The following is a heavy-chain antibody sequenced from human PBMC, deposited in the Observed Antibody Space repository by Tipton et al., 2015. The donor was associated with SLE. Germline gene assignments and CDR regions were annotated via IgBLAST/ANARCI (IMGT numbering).Heavy chain of an antibody. CDR1: GGSISSGSYY. V-gene: IGHV4-61*02. J-gene: IGHJ3*02. CDR3: ARHRWRWNDAFDI. D-gene: IGHD5-24*01. Sequence: TLSLTCTVSGGSISSGSYYWSWIRQSAGEGLEWIGRIYTRGSTNYNLSLKSRVAISLDTSKNQFSLKLTSVTAADTAVYYCARHRWRWNDAFDIWGQGTMVTVSS. CDR2: IYTRGST.